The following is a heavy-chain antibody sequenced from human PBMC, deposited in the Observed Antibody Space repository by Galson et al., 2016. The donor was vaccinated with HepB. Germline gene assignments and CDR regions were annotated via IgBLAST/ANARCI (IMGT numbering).Heavy chain of an antibody. J-gene: IGHJ4*01. CDR1: GGSIRGSIYY. Sequence: SETLSLTCTVSGGSIRGSIYYWGWIRQPPGKGLEWIGSIYHSGNTYYSPSLSPSLKSRVTISVDTSKNQFSLKLRSVTAADTAVYYCASHDDSDWDYWGHGTLVTVSP. D-gene: IGHD3-9*01. CDR2: IYHSGNT. CDR3: ASHDDSDWDY. V-gene: IGHV4-39*01.